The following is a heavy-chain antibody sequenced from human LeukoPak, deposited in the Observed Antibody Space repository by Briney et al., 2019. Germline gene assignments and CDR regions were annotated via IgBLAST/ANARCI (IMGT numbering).Heavy chain of an antibody. D-gene: IGHD5/OR15-5a*01. J-gene: IGHJ4*02. CDR3: ATWSTGTIDY. V-gene: IGHV3-23*01. CDR2: ISGSGGST. Sequence: GGSLRLSCAASGFTFSSYAMSWVRQAPGKGLEWVSAISGSGGSTYYADSVEGRFTISRDNSKNTLYLQMNSLRAEDTAVYYCATWSTGTIDYWGQGTLVTVSS. CDR1: GFTFSSYA.